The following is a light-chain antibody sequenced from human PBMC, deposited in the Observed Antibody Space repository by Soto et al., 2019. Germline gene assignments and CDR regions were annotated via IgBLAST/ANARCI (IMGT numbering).Light chain of an antibody. CDR3: QQYENLPT. Sequence: DIQMTQSPSSMSPSVGGRLNITCQASQNIKNYSNWYKQTPRRAPKLLIYDASNLEAGVPSRLRGSGSGTDFTFTISRMPPEDTATYYCQQYENLPTFGQGTRLEI. V-gene: IGKV1-33*01. CDR2: DAS. J-gene: IGKJ5*01. CDR1: QNIKNY.